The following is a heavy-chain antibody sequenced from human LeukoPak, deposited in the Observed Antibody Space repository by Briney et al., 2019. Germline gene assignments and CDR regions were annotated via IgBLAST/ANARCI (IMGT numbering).Heavy chain of an antibody. J-gene: IGHJ5*02. Sequence: GGSLRLSCAASGFAFCSYWMHWVRQAPGKGLVWVSRINSDGSSTTYADSVQGRFTISRDNAKNTLYLQMNSLRADDTAVYYCARSVYSYYANWFDPWGQGTLVTVSS. CDR3: ARSVYSYYANWFDP. V-gene: IGHV3-74*01. CDR2: INSDGSST. CDR1: GFAFCSYW. D-gene: IGHD4-11*01.